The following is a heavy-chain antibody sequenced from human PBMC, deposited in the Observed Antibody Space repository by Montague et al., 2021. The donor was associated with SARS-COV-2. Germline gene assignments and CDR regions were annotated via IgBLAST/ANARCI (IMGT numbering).Heavy chain of an antibody. CDR3: AKEEVPNDC. CDR1: GFSFSDSA. CDR2: ISIYGSNR. V-gene: IGHV3-23*01. Sequence: SLRLSCAVSGFSFSDSAMSWVRQAPGKGLEWVSGISIYGSNRYYADSVKGRFTISRDNSKNTVYLQMNSLRAEDTATYYCAKEEVPNDCWGRGIQVTVSS. J-gene: IGHJ4*02.